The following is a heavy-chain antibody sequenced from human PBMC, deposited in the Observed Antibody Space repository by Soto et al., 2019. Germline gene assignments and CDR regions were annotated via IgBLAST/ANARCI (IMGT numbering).Heavy chain of an antibody. CDR1: GYTFTNYY. J-gene: IGHJ6*02. Sequence: ASVKVSCKASGYTFTNYYIYWVRQAPGQGLEWMGIINSGGGSTSYAQKFQGRVTMTRDTSTSTVYMELSSLRSEDTAVYYCARDLAGLTTDLESTDMDAWGQENTLTVSS. CDR3: ARDLAGLTTDLESTDMDA. D-gene: IGHD4-4*01. V-gene: IGHV1-46*01. CDR2: INSGGGST.